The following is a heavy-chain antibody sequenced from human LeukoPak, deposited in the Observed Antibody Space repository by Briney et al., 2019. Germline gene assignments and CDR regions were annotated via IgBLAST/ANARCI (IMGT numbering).Heavy chain of an antibody. Sequence: ASVKVSCKASGYTFTGYYMHWVRQAPGQGLEWMGWINPNSGGTNYAQKFQGRVTMTRDTSTSTVYMELSSLRSEDTAVYYCARGTGTGNWFDPWGQGTLVTVSS. CDR2: INPNSGGT. CDR1: GYTFTGYY. CDR3: ARGTGTGNWFDP. V-gene: IGHV1-2*02. D-gene: IGHD2-8*02. J-gene: IGHJ5*02.